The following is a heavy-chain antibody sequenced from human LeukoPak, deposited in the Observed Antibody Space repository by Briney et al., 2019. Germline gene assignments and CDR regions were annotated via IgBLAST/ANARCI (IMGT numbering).Heavy chain of an antibody. CDR1: GFTFSSYT. Sequence: GGSLRLSCAASGFTFSSYTMHWVRQAPGKGLEWVAVMSYDGSNKYYADSVKGQFTISRDNSKNTLYLQMNSLRGEDTAVYYCAKGIPGTTGLDYWGQGTLVTVSS. D-gene: IGHD1-20*01. J-gene: IGHJ4*02. CDR2: MSYDGSNK. CDR3: AKGIPGTTGLDY. V-gene: IGHV3-30-3*01.